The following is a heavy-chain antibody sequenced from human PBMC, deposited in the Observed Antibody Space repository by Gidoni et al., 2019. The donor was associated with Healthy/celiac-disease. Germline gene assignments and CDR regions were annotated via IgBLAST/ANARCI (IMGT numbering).Heavy chain of an antibody. J-gene: IGHJ4*02. CDR2: INHSGST. D-gene: IGHD5-12*01. V-gene: IGHV4-34*01. CDR1: GGSFSGYY. Sequence: QVQLQQWGAGLLKPSETLSLTCAVYGGSFSGYYWSWIRQPPGKGLEWIGEINHSGSTNYNPSLKSRVTISVDTSKNQFSLKLSSVTAADTAVYYCASTSNIVATIPGYYFDYWGQGTLVTVSS. CDR3: ASTSNIVATIPGYYFDY.